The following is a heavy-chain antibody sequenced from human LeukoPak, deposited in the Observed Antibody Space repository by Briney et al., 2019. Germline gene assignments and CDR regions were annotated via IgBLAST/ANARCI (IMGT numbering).Heavy chain of an antibody. D-gene: IGHD2-2*01. CDR1: GESLSGYY. V-gene: IGHV4-34*01. CDR2: INHSGTT. CDR3: ASSRAYSNSLWYYYMDV. J-gene: IGHJ6*03. Sequence: SETLSLTCAVYGESLSGYYWSWIRQPPGKGLEWIAEINHSGTTNYNASLNSRVTISLDTSKNQFSLKLTSVTAADTAVYYCASSRAYSNSLWYYYMDVWGKGTTVTLSS.